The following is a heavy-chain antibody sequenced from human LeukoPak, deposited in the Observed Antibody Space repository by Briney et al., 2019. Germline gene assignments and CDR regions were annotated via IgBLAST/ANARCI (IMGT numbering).Heavy chain of an antibody. J-gene: IGHJ4*02. D-gene: IGHD2-21*02. V-gene: IGHV4-34*01. CDR1: GGSFSGYH. Sequence: SETLSLTCAVYGGSFSGYHWSWIRQPPGKGLEWIGEINHSGSTNYNPSLKSRVTISVDTSKNQFSLKLSSVTAADTAVYYCARGIVGEKHIVVVTAIPGGKYYFDYWGQGTLVTVSS. CDR3: ARGIVGEKHIVVVTAIPGGKYYFDY. CDR2: INHSGST.